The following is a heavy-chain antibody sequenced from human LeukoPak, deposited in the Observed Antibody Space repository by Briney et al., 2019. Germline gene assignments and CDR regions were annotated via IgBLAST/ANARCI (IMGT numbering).Heavy chain of an antibody. CDR2: ISASDGST. J-gene: IGHJ4*02. V-gene: IGHV3-23*01. D-gene: IGHD6-19*01. Sequence: GGALRLSCAASGFTFSSYAMSWVRQAPGKGLEWVSAISASDGSTYYADSVKGRFTISRDNSKNTLYLQMNNLRDEDTAVYYCAKDVISVAGTPRYFDYWGQGTLVTVSS. CDR3: AKDVISVAGTPRYFDY. CDR1: GFTFSSYA.